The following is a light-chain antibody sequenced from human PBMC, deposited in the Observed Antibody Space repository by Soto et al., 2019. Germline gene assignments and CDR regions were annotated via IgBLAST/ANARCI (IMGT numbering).Light chain of an antibody. CDR1: SSNIGSNT. CDR3: AAWDDSLNGVV. Sequence: QSVLTQPPSASGTPGQRVTISCSGSSSNIGSNTVNWYQQFPGTAPKLLIYINSHRPSGVPDRFSGSKSGTSASPAISGLQSDDEADYYCAAWDDSLNGVVFGGGTKVTVL. CDR2: INS. V-gene: IGLV1-44*01. J-gene: IGLJ2*01.